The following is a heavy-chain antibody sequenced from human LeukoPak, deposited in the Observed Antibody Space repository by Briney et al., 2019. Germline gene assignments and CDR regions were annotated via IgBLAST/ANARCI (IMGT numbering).Heavy chain of an antibody. V-gene: IGHV4-34*01. CDR2: INHSGST. D-gene: IGHD3-10*01. CDR1: GGSFSGYY. CDR3: ARLTMVRGVIIDWYFDL. J-gene: IGHJ2*01. Sequence: SETLSLTCAVYGGSFSGYYRSWIRQPPGKGLEWIGEINHSGSTNYNPSLKSRVTISVDTSKNQFSLKLSSVTAADTAVYYCARLTMVRGVIIDWYFDLWGRGTLVTVSS.